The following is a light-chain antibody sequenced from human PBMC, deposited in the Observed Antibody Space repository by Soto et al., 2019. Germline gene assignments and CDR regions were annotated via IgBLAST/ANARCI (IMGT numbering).Light chain of an antibody. CDR3: QQRMNWPLT. V-gene: IGKV3-11*01. J-gene: IGKJ5*01. Sequence: EIVLTQSPATLSLSPGERATLSCRASQTVSSYLLWYQQKPGQAPRLLIYDASNRATGIPARFSGSGSETDFTLTISSLEPEDFAVYFCQQRMNWPLTFGHGTRLEIK. CDR2: DAS. CDR1: QTVSSY.